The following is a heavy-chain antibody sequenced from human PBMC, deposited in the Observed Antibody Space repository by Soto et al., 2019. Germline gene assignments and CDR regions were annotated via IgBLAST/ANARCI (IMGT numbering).Heavy chain of an antibody. Sequence: QVQLVQSGAEVKKPGSSVKVSCKACGGTFSSYTIRWVRQAPGQGLEWMGRIIPILGIANYAQKFQGRVTITADKSTSTAYMELSSLRSEDTAVYYCAIYDSSRHMAFDIWGQGTIGHRLF. D-gene: IGHD3-22*01. V-gene: IGHV1-69*02. CDR1: GGTFSSYT. CDR2: IIPILGIA. CDR3: AIYDSSRHMAFDI. J-gene: IGHJ3*02.